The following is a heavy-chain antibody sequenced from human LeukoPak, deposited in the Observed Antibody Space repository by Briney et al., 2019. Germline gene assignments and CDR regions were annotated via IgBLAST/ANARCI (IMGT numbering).Heavy chain of an antibody. Sequence: RSETLSLICAVSGGSISCCYWSWIRQPPGKGLEWIGNIYYSGGTSYNPSLKSRVTISVDTSKTQFSLKLSSVTAADTAVYYCARYSGSYSFDYWGQGTLVTVSS. D-gene: IGHD1-26*01. J-gene: IGHJ4*02. V-gene: IGHV4-59*01. CDR2: IYYSGGT. CDR3: ARYSGSYSFDY. CDR1: GGSISCCY.